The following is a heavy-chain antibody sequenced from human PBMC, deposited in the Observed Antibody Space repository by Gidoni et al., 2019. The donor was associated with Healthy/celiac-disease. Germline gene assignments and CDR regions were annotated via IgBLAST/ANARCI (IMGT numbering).Heavy chain of an antibody. J-gene: IGHJ4*02. CDR1: GYSFTSYW. CDR3: ARRAFGVDYYFDY. D-gene: IGHD3-3*01. V-gene: IGHV5-51*01. Sequence: EVQPVQSGAKVIKPGEYRKLSSKDPGYSFTSYWIDWVRQMPGKGLEWMGIIYPGDSDTRYSPSFQGQVTISADKSISTAYLQWSSLKASDTAMYYCARRAFGVDYYFDYWGQGTLVTVSS. CDR2: IYPGDSDT.